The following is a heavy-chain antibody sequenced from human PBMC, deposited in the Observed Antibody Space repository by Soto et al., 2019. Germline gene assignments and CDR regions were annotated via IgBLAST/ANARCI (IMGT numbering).Heavy chain of an antibody. D-gene: IGHD3-3*01. CDR1: GFTFSSYG. CDR2: ISYDGSNK. CDR3: AKDHYDFSEGPPYYYYGMDV. Sequence: GGSLRLSCAASGFTFSSYGMHWVRQAPGKGLEWVAVISYDGSNKYYADSVKGRFTISRDNSKNTLYLQMNSLRAEDTAVYYCAKDHYDFSEGPPYYYYGMDVWGQGTTVTVSS. J-gene: IGHJ6*02. V-gene: IGHV3-30*18.